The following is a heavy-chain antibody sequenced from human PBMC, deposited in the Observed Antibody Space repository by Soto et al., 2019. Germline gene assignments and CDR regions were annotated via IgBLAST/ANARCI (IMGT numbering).Heavy chain of an antibody. V-gene: IGHV3-33*06. J-gene: IGHJ3*02. D-gene: IGHD3-16*01. Sequence: GGSLRLSCAASGFTFSSYGMHWVRHAPGKGLEWVAVIWYDGSNKYYADSVKGRFTISRDNSKNTLYLQMNSLRAEDTAVYYCAKAMGPRDAFDIWGQGTMVTVSS. CDR3: AKAMGPRDAFDI. CDR2: IWYDGSNK. CDR1: GFTFSSYG.